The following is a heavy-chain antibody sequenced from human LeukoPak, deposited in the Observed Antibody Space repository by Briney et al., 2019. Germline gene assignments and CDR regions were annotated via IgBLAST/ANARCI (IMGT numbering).Heavy chain of an antibody. Sequence: GGSLRLSCAASGFTFSSYAMHWVRQAPGKGLEWVAVISYDGSNKYYADFVKGRFTISRDNSKNTLYLQMNSLRAEDTAVYYCARDKSSGWYGRRFGDAFDIWGQGTMVTVSS. D-gene: IGHD6-19*01. J-gene: IGHJ3*02. V-gene: IGHV3-30*04. CDR1: GFTFSSYA. CDR2: ISYDGSNK. CDR3: ARDKSSGWYGRRFGDAFDI.